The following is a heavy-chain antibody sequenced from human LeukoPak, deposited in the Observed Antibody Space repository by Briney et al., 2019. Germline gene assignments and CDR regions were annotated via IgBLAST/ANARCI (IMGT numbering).Heavy chain of an antibody. CDR3: AKAQNWAFDY. Sequence: PGGSLRLSCAASGFTFSSYEMHWVRQAPGKGLEWVSLISWNGGSTYYADSVKGRFIISRDNSKNSLYLQMNSLRAEDTAFYYCAKAQNWAFDYWGQGTLVTVSS. CDR2: ISWNGGST. CDR1: GFTFSSYE. J-gene: IGHJ4*02. D-gene: IGHD7-27*01. V-gene: IGHV3-43D*04.